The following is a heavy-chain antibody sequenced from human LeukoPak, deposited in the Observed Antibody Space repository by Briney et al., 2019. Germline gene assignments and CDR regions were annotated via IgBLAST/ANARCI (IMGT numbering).Heavy chain of an antibody. CDR1: GFNFVDYG. CDR2: VNWNSGST. D-gene: IGHD1-26*01. Sequence: PGGSLRLSCAASGFNFVDYGMHWVRQAPGKGLEWVSSVNWNSGSTAYADSVKGRFTISRDNAKNSLYLQMNSLRAEDTALYYCAKAFGATEGYFDYWGQGTLVTVSS. CDR3: AKAFGATEGYFDY. V-gene: IGHV3-9*01. J-gene: IGHJ4*02.